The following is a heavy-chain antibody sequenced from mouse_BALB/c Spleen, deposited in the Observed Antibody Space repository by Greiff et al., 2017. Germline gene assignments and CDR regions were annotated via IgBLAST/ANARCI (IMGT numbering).Heavy chain of an antibody. Sequence: EVQLQQSGPGLVKPSQSLSLTCTVTGYSITSDYAWNWIRQFPGNKLEWMGYISYSGSTSYNPSLKSRISITRDTSKNQFFLQLNSVTTEDTATYYCARGGMITNYYAMDYWGQGTSVTVSS. CDR2: ISYSGST. V-gene: IGHV3-2*02. CDR1: GYSITSDYA. J-gene: IGHJ4*01. CDR3: ARGGMITNYYAMDY. D-gene: IGHD2-4*01.